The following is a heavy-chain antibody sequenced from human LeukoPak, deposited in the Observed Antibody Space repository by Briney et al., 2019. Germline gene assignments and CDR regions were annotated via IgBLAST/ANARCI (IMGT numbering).Heavy chain of an antibody. D-gene: IGHD3-9*01. CDR2: IYYSGST. CDR3: AKDRGHYDILTGLLPPAFDI. V-gene: IGHV4-59*01. Sequence: PSETLSLTCTVSGGSISSYYWSWIRQPPGKGLKWIGYIYYSGSTNYNSSLKSRVTISVDTSKNQFSLKLSSVTAADTAVYYCAKDRGHYDILTGLLPPAFDIWGQGTMVTVSS. CDR1: GGSISSYY. J-gene: IGHJ3*02.